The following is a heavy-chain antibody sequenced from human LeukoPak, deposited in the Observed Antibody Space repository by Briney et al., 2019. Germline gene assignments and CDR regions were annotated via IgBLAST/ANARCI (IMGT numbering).Heavy chain of an antibody. CDR3: ARARITQEHYYYYMDV. V-gene: IGHV4-59*01. CDR1: GGSISSYY. J-gene: IGHJ6*03. D-gene: IGHD3-10*01. CDR2: IYYSGST. Sequence: PSETLSLTCTVSGGSISSYYWSWIRQPPGKGLEWIGYIYYSGSTNYNPSLKSRVTISVDTSKNQFSLKLSSVTAADTAVYYCARARITQEHYYYYMDVWGKGTTVTVSS.